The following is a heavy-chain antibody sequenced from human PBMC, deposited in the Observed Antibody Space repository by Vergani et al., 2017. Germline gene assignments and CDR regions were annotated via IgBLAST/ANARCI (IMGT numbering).Heavy chain of an antibody. V-gene: IGHV1-69*01. CDR2: IIPIFGTA. CDR1: GGTFSSYA. J-gene: IGHJ4*02. Sequence: VQLLESWAEVKKPGSSVKVSCKASGGTFSSYAISWVRQAPGQGLEWMGGIIPIFGTANYAQKFQGRVTITADESTSTAYMELSSLRSEDTAVYYCASDYYDSSGYFDYWGQGTLVTVSS. D-gene: IGHD3-22*01. CDR3: ASDYYDSSGYFDY.